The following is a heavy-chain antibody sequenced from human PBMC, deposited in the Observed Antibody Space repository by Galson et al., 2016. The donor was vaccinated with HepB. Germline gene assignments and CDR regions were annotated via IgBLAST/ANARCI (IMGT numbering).Heavy chain of an antibody. V-gene: IGHV3-11*06. J-gene: IGHJ5*02. Sequence: SLRLSCAASGLTFSDFYMSWIRQAPGKGLEWVSYISSSSSHTNYADSVKGRCTISRDNANNSLYLQMNSLRVEDTAVYYCARVDHRSGWGEGWFDPWGQGPLVPVSS. CDR2: ISSSSSHT. CDR3: ARVDHRSGWGEGWFDP. CDR1: GLTFSDFY. D-gene: IGHD6-19*01.